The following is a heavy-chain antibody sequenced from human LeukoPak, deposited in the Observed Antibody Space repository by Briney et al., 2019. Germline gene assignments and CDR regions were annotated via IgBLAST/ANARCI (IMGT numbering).Heavy chain of an antibody. CDR1: GLTFSNYG. J-gene: IGHJ4*02. V-gene: IGHV3-33*01. D-gene: IGHD1-26*01. CDR3: ATASGTYTSTY. Sequence: GGSLRLSCAASGLTFSNYGMHWVRQAPGKGLEWVAVIYYDGNNKYYADSVKGRFTISRDNSKNTLYLQLNSLRAEDTAVYYCATASGTYTSTYWGQGTQVTVSS. CDR2: IYYDGNNK.